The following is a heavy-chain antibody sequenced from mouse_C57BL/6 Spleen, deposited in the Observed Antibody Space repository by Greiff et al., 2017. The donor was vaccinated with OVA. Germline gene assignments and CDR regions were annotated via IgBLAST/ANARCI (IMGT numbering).Heavy chain of an antibody. D-gene: IGHD2-4*01. CDR3: ARSTMITTRDYFDY. Sequence: VQLQQPGAELVKPGASVKLSCKASGYTFTSYWMQWVKQRPGQGLEWIGEIDPSDSYTNYNQKFKGKATLTVDTSSSTAYMQLISLTSEDSAVYYCARSTMITTRDYFDYWGQGTTLTVSS. CDR2: IDPSDSYT. V-gene: IGHV1-50*01. J-gene: IGHJ2*01. CDR1: GYTFTSYW.